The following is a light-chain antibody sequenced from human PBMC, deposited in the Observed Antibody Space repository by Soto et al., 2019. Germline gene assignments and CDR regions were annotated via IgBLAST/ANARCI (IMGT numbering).Light chain of an antibody. CDR1: SSDVGGYNY. J-gene: IGLJ2*01. CDR3: SSYTSSRTVV. V-gene: IGLV2-14*01. CDR2: DVS. Sequence: QSVLTQPASVSGSPGQSITISCTGTSSDVGGYNYVSWYQQHPGKAPKLMIYDVSNRPSGVSNRFSGSKSGNTASLTISGLQAEDEADYYCSSYTSSRTVVFGGGT.